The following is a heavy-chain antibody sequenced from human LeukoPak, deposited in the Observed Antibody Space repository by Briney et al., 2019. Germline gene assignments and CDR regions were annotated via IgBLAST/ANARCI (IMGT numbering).Heavy chain of an antibody. CDR2: ISWNSGSI. D-gene: IGHD1-26*01. CDR3: ARSHSGADY. Sequence: GRSLRLSCAASGFTFDDYAMHWVRQAPGKGLEWVSGISWNSGSIGYADSVKGRFTISRDNAKNSQYLQMNSLRAEDTALYYCARSHSGADYWGQGTLVTVSS. CDR1: GFTFDDYA. J-gene: IGHJ4*02. V-gene: IGHV3-9*01.